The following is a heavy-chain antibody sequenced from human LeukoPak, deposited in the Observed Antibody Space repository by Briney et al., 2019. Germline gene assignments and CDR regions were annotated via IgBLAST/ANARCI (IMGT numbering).Heavy chain of an antibody. CDR3: ARGSGWYRLGREYFQH. V-gene: IGHV1-46*01. J-gene: IGHJ1*01. CDR2: INPSGGST. D-gene: IGHD6-19*01. CDR1: GYTFTSYD. Sequence: EASVKVSCKASGYTFTSYDINWVRQAPGQGLEWMGIINPSGGSTSYAQKFQGRVTMTRDTSTSTVYMELSSLRSEDTAVYYCARGSGWYRLGREYFQHWGQGTLVTVSS.